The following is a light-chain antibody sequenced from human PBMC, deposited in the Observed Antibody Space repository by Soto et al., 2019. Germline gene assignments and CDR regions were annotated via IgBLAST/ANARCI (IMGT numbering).Light chain of an antibody. CDR1: QSLLHNNGYNY. V-gene: IGKV2-28*01. Sequence: DIVMTQSPLSLPVTPGEPASISCRSSQSLLHNNGYNYLDWYLQKPGQSPQLLIYLGSNRASGVPDRFSGSGSDTDFTLKISRVEAEDVGVYYCMQALQTPYTFGQGTKLEIK. CDR3: MQALQTPYT. CDR2: LGS. J-gene: IGKJ2*01.